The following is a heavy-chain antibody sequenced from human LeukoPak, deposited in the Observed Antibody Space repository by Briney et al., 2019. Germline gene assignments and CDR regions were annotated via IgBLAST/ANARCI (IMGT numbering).Heavy chain of an antibody. CDR2: IYYSGST. Sequence: SETLSLTCTVSGGSISSGDYYWSWIRQPPGKGLEWIGYIYYSGSTNYNPSLKSRVTISVDTSKNQFSLKLISVTAADTAVYYCARGSMRYDSSGFYYYYYGMDIWGQGTTVTVSS. CDR3: ARGSMRYDSSGFYYYYYGMDI. V-gene: IGHV4-30-4*01. J-gene: IGHJ6*02. CDR1: GGSISSGDYY. D-gene: IGHD3-22*01.